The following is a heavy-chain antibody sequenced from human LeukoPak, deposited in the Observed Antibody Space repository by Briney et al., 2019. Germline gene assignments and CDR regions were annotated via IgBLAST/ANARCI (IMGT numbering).Heavy chain of an antibody. CDR3: ARDTLYYDSSGQGY. V-gene: IGHV4-61*02. CDR1: GGSISSSSYY. Sequence: SETLSLTCTVSGGSISSSSYYWGWIRQPPGKGLEWIGRIYTSGSTNYNPSLKSRVTISVDTSKNQFSLKLSSVTAADTAVYYCARDTLYYDSSGQGYWGQGTLVTVSS. D-gene: IGHD3-22*01. CDR2: IYTSGST. J-gene: IGHJ4*02.